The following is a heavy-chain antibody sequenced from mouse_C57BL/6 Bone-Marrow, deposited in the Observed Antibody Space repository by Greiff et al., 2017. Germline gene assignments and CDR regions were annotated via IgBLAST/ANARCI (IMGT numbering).Heavy chain of an antibody. J-gene: IGHJ4*01. Sequence: EVQLQQSGAELVRPGASVKLSCTASGFNIKDDYMHWVKQRPVQGLEWIGWIDPENGDTEYASKFQGKATITADTSSNTAYLQLSSLTSEDTAVYYCTRTVVAHYYAMDYWGQGTSVTVSS. CDR1: GFNIKDDY. D-gene: IGHD1-1*01. CDR3: TRTVVAHYYAMDY. V-gene: IGHV14-4*01. CDR2: IDPENGDT.